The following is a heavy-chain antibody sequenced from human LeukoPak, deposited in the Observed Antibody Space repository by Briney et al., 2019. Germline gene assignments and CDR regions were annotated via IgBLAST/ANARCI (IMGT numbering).Heavy chain of an antibody. V-gene: IGHV3-21*01. J-gene: IGHJ6*02. CDR2: ISSSSSYI. Sequence: GGSPRLSCAASGFTFSSYSMNWVRQAPGKGLEWVSSISSSSSYIYYADSVKGRFAISRDNAKNSLYLQMNSLRAEDTAVYYCARDLGGSYSHGMDVWGQGTTVTVYS. CDR3: ARDLGGSYSHGMDV. CDR1: GFTFSSYS. D-gene: IGHD1-26*01.